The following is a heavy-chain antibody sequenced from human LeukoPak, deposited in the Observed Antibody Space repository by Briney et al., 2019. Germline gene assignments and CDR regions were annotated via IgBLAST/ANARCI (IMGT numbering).Heavy chain of an antibody. CDR2: ISYDGSNK. J-gene: IGHJ4*02. CDR1: GFTFSSYA. CDR3: ARGLDY. V-gene: IGHV3-30-3*01. Sequence: GRSLRLSCAASGFTFSSYAMHWVRQAPGKGLEWVAVISYDGSNKYYADSVKGRSTISRDNSKNTLYPQMNSLRAEDTAVYYCARGLDYWGQGTLVTVSS.